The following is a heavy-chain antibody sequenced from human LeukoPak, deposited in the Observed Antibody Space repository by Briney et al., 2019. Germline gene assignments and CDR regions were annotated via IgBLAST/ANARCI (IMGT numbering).Heavy chain of an antibody. J-gene: IGHJ3*02. CDR1: GGSISIYY. V-gene: IGHV4-59*01. CDR3: ARARSGYSHLDI. D-gene: IGHD2-15*01. Sequence: SETLSLTCTVSGGSISIYYWSWIRQPPGKGLEWIAYIYYSGSTNYNPSLKSRVTISVDTSKNQFSLKVSSVTAADTAVYYCARARSGYSHLDIWGQGTMVTVSS. CDR2: IYYSGST.